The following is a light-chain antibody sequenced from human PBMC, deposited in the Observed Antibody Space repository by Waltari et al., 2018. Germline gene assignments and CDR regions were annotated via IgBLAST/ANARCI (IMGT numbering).Light chain of an antibody. CDR1: SGPNNYA. V-gene: IGLV4-69*01. CDR3: QTWGTGIVV. CDR2: VNRDGTH. J-gene: IGLJ2*01. Sequence: QLVLTQSPSASASLGASVKLTCTLSSGPNNYAIAWHQQQAEKGPRFLMKVNRDGTHRKGDGLPDRCSGSSYGAGRYLTISSLQSEDEADYYCQTWGTGIVVFGGGTKLTVL.